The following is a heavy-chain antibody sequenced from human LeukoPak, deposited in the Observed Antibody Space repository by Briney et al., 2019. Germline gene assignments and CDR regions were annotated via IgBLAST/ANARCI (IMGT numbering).Heavy chain of an antibody. CDR1: GFTFSSYS. J-gene: IGHJ3*02. CDR3: ARGSSADYGDACLDI. V-gene: IGHV3-21*01. CDR2: ISSSSSYI. D-gene: IGHD4-17*01. Sequence: GGSLRLSCAASGFTFSSYSMNWVRQAPGKGLEWVSSISSSSSYIYYADSVKGRFTISRDNAKNSLYLQMNSLRAEDTAVYYCARGSSADYGDACLDIWGQGTMVTVSS.